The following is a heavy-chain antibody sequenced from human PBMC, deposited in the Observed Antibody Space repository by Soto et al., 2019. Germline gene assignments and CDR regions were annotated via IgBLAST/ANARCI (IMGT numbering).Heavy chain of an antibody. V-gene: IGHV3-9*01. CDR1: GFTVSSNY. Sequence: PGGSLRLSCAASGFTVSSNYMSWVRQAPGKGLEWVSGINWNSGSIGYGDSVKGRFAISRDNAKNSLHLQMNSLSAEDTAFYYCVKDESINWYSGHFRHWGQGTLVTVSS. J-gene: IGHJ1*01. D-gene: IGHD6-13*01. CDR2: INWNSGSI. CDR3: VKDESINWYSGHFRH.